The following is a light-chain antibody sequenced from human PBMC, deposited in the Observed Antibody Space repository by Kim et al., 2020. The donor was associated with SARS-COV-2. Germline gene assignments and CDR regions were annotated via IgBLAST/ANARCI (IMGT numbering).Light chain of an antibody. CDR3: QQYNNWPPWT. CDR2: GAS. J-gene: IGKJ1*01. CDR1: QSVNTN. Sequence: PGQRPTLSCRARQSVNTNLAWYQQTPAQPPRLLIYGASTRATDIPARFSGSWSGTEFTLTIRSLQSEDFAVYYCQQYNNWPPWTFGQGTKVDIK. V-gene: IGKV3-15*01.